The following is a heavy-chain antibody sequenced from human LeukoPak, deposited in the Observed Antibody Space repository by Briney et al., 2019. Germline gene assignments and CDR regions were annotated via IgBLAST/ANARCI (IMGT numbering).Heavy chain of an antibody. V-gene: IGHV3-23*01. CDR3: AKRGVVIRGILVIGYHQEAYHYDF. D-gene: IGHD3-10*01. J-gene: IGHJ4*02. CDR1: GISLSSYA. CDR2: ISERGGST. Sequence: PGGSLRLSCVVSGISLSSYAMTWVRQAPGKGLEWVSYISERGGSTTYADSVKGRFTISRDSSLNTLYLQMNNLRAEDTAVYFCAKRGVVIRGILVIGYHQEAYHYDFWGQGVLVTVSS.